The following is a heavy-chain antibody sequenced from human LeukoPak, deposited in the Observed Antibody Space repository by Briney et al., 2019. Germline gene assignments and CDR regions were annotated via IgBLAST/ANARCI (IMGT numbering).Heavy chain of an antibody. V-gene: IGHV3-21*01. Sequence: GGSLRLSCAASGFTFSSYSMNWVRQAPGKGLEWVSSISSSSSYIYYADSVKGRFTISRDNAKNSLYLQMNSLRAEDTAVYYCARDMGYYYSSGSFDYWGQGTLVTVSS. CDR2: ISSSSSYI. D-gene: IGHD3-22*01. J-gene: IGHJ4*02. CDR3: ARDMGYYYSSGSFDY. CDR1: GFTFSSYS.